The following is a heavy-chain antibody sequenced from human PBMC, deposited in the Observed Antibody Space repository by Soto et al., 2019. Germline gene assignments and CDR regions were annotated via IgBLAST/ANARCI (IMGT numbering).Heavy chain of an antibody. V-gene: IGHV4-34*01. CDR3: ARGRQRGYCTGDSCYSYFDY. Sequence: SETLSLTCAIYGGPFSGYYWNWIRQPPGKGLEWIGEINHGGYTNYNPSLKSRVTMSVDTSNNQFSLKLTSVTAADTAVYYCARGRQRGYCTGDSCYSYFDYWGQGTQVTVSS. D-gene: IGHD2-15*01. CDR1: GGPFSGYY. CDR2: INHGGYT. J-gene: IGHJ4*02.